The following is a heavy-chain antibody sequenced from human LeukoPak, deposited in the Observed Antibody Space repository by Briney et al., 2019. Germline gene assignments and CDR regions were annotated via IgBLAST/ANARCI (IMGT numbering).Heavy chain of an antibody. CDR3: AKDAPRLLWFGEFYFDY. J-gene: IGHJ4*02. D-gene: IGHD3-10*01. Sequence: GGSLRLSCAASGFTFDDYAMHWVRQAPGKGLEWVSGISWNSGSIGYADSVKGRFTISRDNAKNSLYLQMNSLRAEDTALYYCAKDAPRLLWFGEFYFDYWGQGTLVTVSS. CDR2: ISWNSGSI. V-gene: IGHV3-9*01. CDR1: GFTFDDYA.